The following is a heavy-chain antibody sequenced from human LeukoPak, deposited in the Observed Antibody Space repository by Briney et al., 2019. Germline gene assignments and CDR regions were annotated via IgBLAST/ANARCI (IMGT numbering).Heavy chain of an antibody. CDR2: ISAYNGIT. CDR3: ARRQVMGDYYYYMDV. D-gene: IGHD3-16*01. Sequence: ASVEVSCKASGSTFTSYGISWVRQAPGQGLEWRGWISAYNGITNYAQKLQGRVTMTTDTSTSTAYMELRSLRSDDTAVYYCARRQVMGDYYYYMDVWGKGTTVTISS. CDR1: GSTFTSYG. V-gene: IGHV1-18*01. J-gene: IGHJ6*03.